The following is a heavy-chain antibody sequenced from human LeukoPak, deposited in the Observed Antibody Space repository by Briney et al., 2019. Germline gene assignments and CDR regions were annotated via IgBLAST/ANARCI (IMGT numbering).Heavy chain of an antibody. CDR2: IYYSGST. CDR1: GGSISSCY. V-gene: IGHV4-59*01. J-gene: IGHJ6*02. CDR3: ARDLSGGSYYDYYYGMDV. D-gene: IGHD1-26*01. Sequence: SETLSLTCTVSGGSISSCYWSWIRQPPGRGLEWIGYIYYSGSTNYNPSLKSRVTISVDTSKNQFSLKLSSVTAADTAVYYCARDLSGGSYYDYYYGMDVWGQGTTATVSS.